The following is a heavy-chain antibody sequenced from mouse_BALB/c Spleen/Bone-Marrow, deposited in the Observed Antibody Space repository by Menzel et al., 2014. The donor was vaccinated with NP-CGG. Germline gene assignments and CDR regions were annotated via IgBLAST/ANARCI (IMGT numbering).Heavy chain of an antibody. CDR1: GFDFSRYW. CDR2: INPESNTI. CDR3: ARLGYYGWFAY. J-gene: IGHJ3*01. D-gene: IGHD2-3*01. Sequence: EVNLMESGGGLVQPGGSLKLSCAASGFDFSRYWMSWVRQAPGKGLQWIGEINPESNTINYSPSLKDKFIISRDNAKNTLYLQMSKVKSEDAALYCCARLGYYGWFAYWSQGTLVTVSA. V-gene: IGHV4-1*02.